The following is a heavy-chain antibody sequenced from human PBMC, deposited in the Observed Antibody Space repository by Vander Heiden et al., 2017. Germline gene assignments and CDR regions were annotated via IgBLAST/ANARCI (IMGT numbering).Heavy chain of an antibody. CDR1: GGSISGYY. Sequence: QVQLQESGPGLVKPSETLSLTCTVSGGSISGYYWSWIRQSPGKGLEWIGYIYYSGSTNYNPSLKSRVTISVDTSKNQFSLKLSSVTAADTAVYYCARQETFISAAGYYFEYWGQGTLGTVSS. J-gene: IGHJ4*02. D-gene: IGHD6-13*01. CDR3: ARQETFISAAGYYFEY. V-gene: IGHV4-59*08. CDR2: IYYSGST.